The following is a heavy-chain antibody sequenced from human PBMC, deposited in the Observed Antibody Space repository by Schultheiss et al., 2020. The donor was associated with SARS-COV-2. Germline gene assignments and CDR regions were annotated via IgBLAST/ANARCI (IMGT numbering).Heavy chain of an antibody. CDR1: GFTFSSYW. CDR3: ARTIRITIFGVVQYFDY. CDR2: INSDGSST. Sequence: GGSLRLSCAASGFTFSSYWMHWVRQAPGKGLVWVSRINSDGSSTSYADSVKGRFTISRDNAKNTLYLQMNSLRAEDTAVYYCARTIRITIFGVVQYFDYWGQGTLVTVSS. D-gene: IGHD3-3*01. J-gene: IGHJ4*02. V-gene: IGHV3-74*01.